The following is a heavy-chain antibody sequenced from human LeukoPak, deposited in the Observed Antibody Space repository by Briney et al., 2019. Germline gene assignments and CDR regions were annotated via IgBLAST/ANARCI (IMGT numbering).Heavy chain of an antibody. D-gene: IGHD3-22*01. Sequence: GGSLRLSCAASGFTFSSYGMHWVRQAPGKGLEWVAFIRYDGSNKYYADSVKGRFTISRDNSKNTLYLQMNSLRAEDTAVYYCADSSGYYDAYAFDIWGQGTMVTVSS. J-gene: IGHJ3*02. CDR2: IRYDGSNK. CDR1: GFTFSSYG. V-gene: IGHV3-30*02. CDR3: ADSSGYYDAYAFDI.